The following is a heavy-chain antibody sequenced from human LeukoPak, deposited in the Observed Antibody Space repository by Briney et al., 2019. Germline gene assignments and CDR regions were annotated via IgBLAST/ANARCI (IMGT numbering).Heavy chain of an antibody. CDR3: ARQESYLSFGY. CDR2: IYYSGST. Sequence: SETLSLTCTVSGGSISSYYWSWIRQPPGKGLEWIGYIYYSGSTNYNPSLKSRVTMSVDTSKNQFSLKLSSVTAADTAVYYCARQESYLSFGYWGQGTLVTVSS. D-gene: IGHD3-10*01. CDR1: GGSISSYY. V-gene: IGHV4-59*08. J-gene: IGHJ4*02.